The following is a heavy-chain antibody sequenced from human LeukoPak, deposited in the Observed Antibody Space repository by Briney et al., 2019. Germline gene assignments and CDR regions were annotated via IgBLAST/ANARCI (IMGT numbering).Heavy chain of an antibody. CDR2: IYYSGST. V-gene: IGHV4-59*01. CDR3: AATLIAATFDY. D-gene: IGHD6-25*01. J-gene: IGHJ4*02. CDR1: GGSISSYY. Sequence: PSETLSLTCTVSGGSISSYYWSWIRQPPGKGLDWIGYIYYSGSTNYNPSLKSRVTISVDTSKNQFSLKLSSVTAADTAVYYCAATLIAATFDYWGQGTLVTVSS.